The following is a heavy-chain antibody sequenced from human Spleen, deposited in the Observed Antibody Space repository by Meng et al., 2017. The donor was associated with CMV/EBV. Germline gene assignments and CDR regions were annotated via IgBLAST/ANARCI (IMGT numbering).Heavy chain of an antibody. CDR3: ARGGNYFEY. CDR2: IHQDGIKE. Sequence: GESLKISCAASEFTLSNYWMSWVRQAPGKGLEWVANIHQDGIKEYYVNSVKGRFTISRDNAKNSLFLQMNSLRAEDTAVYYCARGGNYFEYWGQGTLVTVSS. CDR1: EFTLSNYW. V-gene: IGHV3-7*01. J-gene: IGHJ4*02. D-gene: IGHD3-16*01.